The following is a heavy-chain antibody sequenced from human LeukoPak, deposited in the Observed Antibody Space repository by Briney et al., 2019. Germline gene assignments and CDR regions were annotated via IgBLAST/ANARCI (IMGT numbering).Heavy chain of an antibody. D-gene: IGHD6-13*01. CDR1: GGSFSGYY. CDR3: ARTSSTLAPYYYGMDV. J-gene: IGHJ6*02. V-gene: IGHV4-34*01. CDR2: SNHSGST. Sequence: KTSETLSLTCAVYGGSFSGYYWSWIRQPPGKGLEWIGESNHSGSTNYDPSLKSRVAISVDTSKNQFSLKLSSVTAADTAVYYCARTSSTLAPYYYGMDVWGQGTTVTVSS.